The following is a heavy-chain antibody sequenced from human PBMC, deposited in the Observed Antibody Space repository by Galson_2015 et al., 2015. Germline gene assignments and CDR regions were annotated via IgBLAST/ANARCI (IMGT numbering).Heavy chain of an antibody. D-gene: IGHD3-22*01. Sequence: GTLSLTCAVYGGSFSGYYWSWIRPPPGKGLEGIGEINHRGSTNYNPSLKSRGTISVDTSKNQFSLKMSSVTAADTAVYYCARGLLYDSSGYYYGYWGQGALVTVSS. CDR2: INHRGST. J-gene: IGHJ4*02. CDR3: ARGLLYDSSGYYYGY. V-gene: IGHV4-34*01. CDR1: GGSFSGYY.